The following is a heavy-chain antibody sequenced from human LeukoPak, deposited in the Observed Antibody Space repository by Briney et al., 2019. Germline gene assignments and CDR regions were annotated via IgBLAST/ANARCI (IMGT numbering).Heavy chain of an antibody. J-gene: IGHJ4*02. CDR2: INPNSGGT. V-gene: IGHV1-2*02. Sequence: GASVKVSCKASGYTFTGYYMHWVRQAPGQGLEWVGWINPNSGGTNYAQKFQGRVTMTRDTSISTAYMELSRLRSDDTAVYYCARVAEMATITEGFDYWGQGTLVTVSS. CDR1: GYTFTGYY. CDR3: ARVAEMATITEGFDY. D-gene: IGHD5-24*01.